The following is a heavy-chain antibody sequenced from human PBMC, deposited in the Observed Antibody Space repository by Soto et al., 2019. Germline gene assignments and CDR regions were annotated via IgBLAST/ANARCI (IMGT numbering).Heavy chain of an antibody. CDR3: ARGDSSSWYLNWFHP. J-gene: IGHJ5*02. V-gene: IGHV4-34*01. Sequence: SVTIRLPNTVFGGNIVDYYWRWISQPKGKGLEWIGETNHSGSTNYNPSLKSRVTISIDTSKKQFSLNLSSVTAADTAVYYCARGDSSSWYLNWFHPWGQGTLVTVSS. CDR2: TNHSGST. CDR1: GGNIVDYY. D-gene: IGHD6-13*01.